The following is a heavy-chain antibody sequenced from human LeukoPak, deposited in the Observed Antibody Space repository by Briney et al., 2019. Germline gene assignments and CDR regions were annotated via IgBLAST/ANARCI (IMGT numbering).Heavy chain of an antibody. Sequence: KASETLSLTCTVSGGSISSYYWSWIRQPPGKGLEWIGYIYYSGSTNYNPSLKSRVTISVDTSKNQFSLKLSSVTAADTAVYYCARANLRGLELGYWGQGTLVTVSS. CDR2: IYYSGST. CDR1: GGSISSYY. V-gene: IGHV4-59*01. CDR3: ARANLRGLELGY. D-gene: IGHD1-7*01. J-gene: IGHJ4*02.